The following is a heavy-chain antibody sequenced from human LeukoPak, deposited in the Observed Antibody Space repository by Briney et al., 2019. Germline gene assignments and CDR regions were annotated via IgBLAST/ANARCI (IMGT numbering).Heavy chain of an antibody. V-gene: IGHV3-66*03. Sequence: GGPLRLSCAGSGFSVSNYYMSWVRQAPGKGLEWVSLIRDSGETFYADSVKGRLTISRDNSKNTMYLQMNRLRVEDTAVYFCARDRAVTQDWVEFDPWGQGTLVTVSS. CDR3: ARDRAVTQDWVEFDP. CDR1: GFSVSNYY. J-gene: IGHJ5*02. CDR2: IRDSGET. D-gene: IGHD4-17*01.